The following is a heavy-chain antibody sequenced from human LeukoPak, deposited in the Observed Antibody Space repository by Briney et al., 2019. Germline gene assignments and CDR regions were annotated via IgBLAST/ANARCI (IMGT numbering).Heavy chain of an antibody. J-gene: IGHJ4*02. CDR1: GFTFSDYY. V-gene: IGHV3-11*04. CDR2: ISSSGSTI. CDR3: ARGNGDTAMVTEFDY. Sequence: GRSLRLSCAASGFTFSDYYMSWIRQAPGKGLEWVSYISSSGSTIYYADSVKGRFTISRDNAKNSLYLQMNSLRAGDTAVYYCARGNGDTAMVTEFDYWGQGTLVTVSS. D-gene: IGHD5-18*01.